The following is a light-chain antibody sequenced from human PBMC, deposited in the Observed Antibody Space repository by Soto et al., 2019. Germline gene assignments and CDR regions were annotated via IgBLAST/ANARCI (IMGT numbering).Light chain of an antibody. CDR2: GAS. CDR1: QTVSSSY. V-gene: IGKV3-20*01. Sequence: EIVLTQSPGTLSLSPGERATLSCRASQTVSSSYLAWYQQKPGQAPRLLIYGASSRATGIPDSFSGSGSGTAFTLSISRLEPEDFAVYYGQQYDSAPYTFGQGTNLEIK. J-gene: IGKJ2*01. CDR3: QQYDSAPYT.